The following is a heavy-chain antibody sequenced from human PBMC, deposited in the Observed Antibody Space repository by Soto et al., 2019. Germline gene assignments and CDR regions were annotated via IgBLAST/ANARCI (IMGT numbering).Heavy chain of an antibody. D-gene: IGHD1-7*01. CDR2: IIPIFGTA. J-gene: IGHJ5*02. CDR3: ARGGGGGYNWNYVWFDP. CDR1: GGTFSSYA. V-gene: IGHV1-69*06. Sequence: SVKVSCKASGGTFSSYAISWVRQAPGQGLEWMGGIIPIFGTANYAQKFQGRVTITADKSTSTAYMELSSLRSEDPAVYYCARGGGGGYNWNYVWFDPWGQGTLVTVSS.